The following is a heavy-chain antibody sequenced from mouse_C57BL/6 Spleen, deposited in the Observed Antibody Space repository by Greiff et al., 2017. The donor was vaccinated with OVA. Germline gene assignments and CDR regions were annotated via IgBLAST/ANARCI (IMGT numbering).Heavy chain of an antibody. D-gene: IGHD1-1*01. Sequence: QVQLQQSGAELVKPGASVKLSCKASGYTFTEYTIHWVKQRPGQGLEWIGWFYPGSGSIKYNEKFKDKATLTADKSSSTVYMELSSLTSEDSAVYVCARLEDYDGRSYEGDFDVWGTGTTVTVSS. J-gene: IGHJ1*03. CDR2: FYPGSGSI. CDR1: GYTFTEYT. V-gene: IGHV1-62-2*01. CDR3: ARLEDYDGRSYEGDFDV.